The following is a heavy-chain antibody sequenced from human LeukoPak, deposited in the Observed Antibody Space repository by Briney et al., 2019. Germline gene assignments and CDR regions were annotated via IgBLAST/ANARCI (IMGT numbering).Heavy chain of an antibody. V-gene: IGHV1-18*01. CDR1: GYTFTSYG. CDR3: ARGRVVVSD. Sequence: VASVKVSCKASGYTFTSYGISWVRQAPGQGLEWMGWISAYNGNTNYAQKFQGRVTITRNTSISTAYMELSSLRSEDTAVYYCARGRVVVSDWGQGTLVTVSS. CDR2: ISAYNGNT. D-gene: IGHD3-22*01. J-gene: IGHJ4*02.